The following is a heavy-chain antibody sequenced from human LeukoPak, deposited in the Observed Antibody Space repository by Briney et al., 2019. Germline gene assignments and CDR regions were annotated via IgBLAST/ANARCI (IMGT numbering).Heavy chain of an antibody. D-gene: IGHD2-2*01. CDR3: ARVPSSTNRYDYYYMDV. CDR2: TSSSSSYI. J-gene: IGHJ6*03. V-gene: IGHV3-21*01. CDR1: GFTFSSYN. Sequence: GGSLRLSCAASGFTFSSYNMKWVRQAPGKGWEWVSSTSSSSSYIYYTDSGKGRFTISRDNAKNSLYLQMNSLRAENTAVYYCARVPSSTNRYDYYYMDVWGKGTTIIVSS.